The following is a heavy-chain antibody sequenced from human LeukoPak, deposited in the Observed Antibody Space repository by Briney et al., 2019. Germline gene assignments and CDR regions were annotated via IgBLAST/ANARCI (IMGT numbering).Heavy chain of an antibody. J-gene: IGHJ4*02. CDR1: GFTFSSYA. Sequence: GGSLRVSCAASGFTFSSYAMRWVRQAPGKGLGWVAVISYDGSNKYYADSVKGRFTISRDNSKNTLYLQMNSLRAEDTAVYYCARDGYSSGWSFWVDYWGQGTLVTVSS. D-gene: IGHD6-19*01. CDR3: ARDGYSSGWSFWVDY. V-gene: IGHV3-30-3*01. CDR2: ISYDGSNK.